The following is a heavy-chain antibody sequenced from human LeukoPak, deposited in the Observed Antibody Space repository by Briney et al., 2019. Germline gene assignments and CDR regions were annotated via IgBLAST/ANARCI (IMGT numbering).Heavy chain of an antibody. CDR2: IIPIFGTA. Sequence: SVKVSCKASGGTFSSYAISWVRQAPGQGLEWMGGIIPIFGTANYAQKFQGRVTITTDESTSTAYMELGSLRSEDTAVYYCAGYYYDSSGWRHAFDIWGQGTMVTVSS. CDR3: AGYYYDSSGWRHAFDI. CDR1: GGTFSSYA. V-gene: IGHV1-69*05. J-gene: IGHJ3*02. D-gene: IGHD3-22*01.